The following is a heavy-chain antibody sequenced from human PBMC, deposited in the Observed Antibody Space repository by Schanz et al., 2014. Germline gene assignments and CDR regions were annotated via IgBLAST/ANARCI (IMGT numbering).Heavy chain of an antibody. J-gene: IGHJ4*02. D-gene: IGHD1-26*01. Sequence: QVQVIQSGPEVKKPGASVKVFCKASGYTFTNHYLHWVRQAPGQGLEWMGRISPSSGGTNYAQNFQGRVTMTKDTSISTAYMELSRLTSDDTAVYYCARDRDQWDGNYLDYWGQGTLVTVSS. CDR3: ARDRDQWDGNYLDY. CDR1: GYTFTNHY. CDR2: ISPSSGGT. V-gene: IGHV1-2*06.